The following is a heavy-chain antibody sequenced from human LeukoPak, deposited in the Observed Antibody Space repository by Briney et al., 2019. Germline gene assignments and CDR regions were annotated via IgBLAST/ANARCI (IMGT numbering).Heavy chain of an antibody. CDR3: ARGHGGYCGGGSCYLDY. CDR1: GGSISYYY. Sequence: SETLSLTCTVSGGSISYYYWSWIRQPPGKGLEWIGRIYTSGSTNYNPSLKSRVTMSVDTSKNQFSLKLSSVTAADTAIYFCARGHGGYCGGGSCYLDYWGQGTLVTVSS. D-gene: IGHD2-15*01. J-gene: IGHJ4*02. V-gene: IGHV4-4*07. CDR2: IYTSGST.